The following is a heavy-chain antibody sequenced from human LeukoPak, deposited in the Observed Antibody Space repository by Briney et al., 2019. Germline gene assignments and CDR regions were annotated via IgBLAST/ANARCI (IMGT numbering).Heavy chain of an antibody. V-gene: IGHV4-34*01. CDR3: AGYYGSGSYYGWLDP. J-gene: IGHJ5*02. CDR2: INHSVST. CDR1: GGSFSGYY. Sequence: SETLSLTCAVYGGSFSGYYWSWIRQPPGKGLEWIGEINHSVSTNDNPSLKSRVTISVDTSTNQFSLKLSSVTAADTAVYYCAGYYGSGSYYGWLDPWGQGTLVTVSS. D-gene: IGHD3-10*01.